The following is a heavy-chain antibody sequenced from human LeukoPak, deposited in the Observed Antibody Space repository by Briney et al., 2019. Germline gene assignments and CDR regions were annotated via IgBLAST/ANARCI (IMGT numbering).Heavy chain of an antibody. J-gene: IGHJ5*02. V-gene: IGHV4-34*01. Sequence: SETLSLTCAVYGGSFSGYYWSWIRQPPGKGLEWIGSIYYSGSTYYNPSLKSRVTISVDTSKNQFSLKLSSVTAADTAVYYCARLIAVAGPGKGWFDPWGQGTLVTVSS. CDR3: ARLIAVAGPGKGWFDP. CDR2: IYYSGST. CDR1: GGSFSGYY. D-gene: IGHD6-19*01.